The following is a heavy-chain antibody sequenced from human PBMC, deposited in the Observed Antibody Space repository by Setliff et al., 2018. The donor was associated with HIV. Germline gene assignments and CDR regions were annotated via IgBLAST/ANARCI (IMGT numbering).Heavy chain of an antibody. J-gene: IGHJ5*02. CDR1: GGPFSGYY. CDR3: ASWGRARRANYNFWSGSSWFDP. V-gene: IGHV4-34*01. D-gene: IGHD3-3*01. CDR2: MHYSGTA. Sequence: SETLSLTCAVYGGPFSGYYWSWIRQFPGKGLEWIGNMHYSGTAYYNPSLRSRVKISVDTSKNELSLNLRSVTAADTAVYYCASWGRARRANYNFWSGSSWFDPWGQGIPVTVS.